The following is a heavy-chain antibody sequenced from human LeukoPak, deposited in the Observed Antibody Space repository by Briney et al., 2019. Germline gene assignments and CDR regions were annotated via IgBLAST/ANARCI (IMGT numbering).Heavy chain of an antibody. CDR3: AKSLWFGELFREYFQH. D-gene: IGHD3-10*01. Sequence: PGGSLRLSCAASGFMFSIYSMNWVRQAPGKGLEWVSYISSGSSNIYYADSVKGRFTISRDNAKNTLYLQMNSLRAEDTAVYYCAKSLWFGELFREYFQHWGQGTLVTVSS. J-gene: IGHJ1*01. CDR2: ISSGSSNI. CDR1: GFMFSIYS. V-gene: IGHV3-48*01.